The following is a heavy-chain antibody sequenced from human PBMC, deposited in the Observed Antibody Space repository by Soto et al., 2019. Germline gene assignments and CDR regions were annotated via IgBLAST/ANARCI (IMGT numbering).Heavy chain of an antibody. J-gene: IGHJ4*02. Sequence: ASETLSLTCSVSGASISSSGYYWGWIRQPPGKGLEWIASIFYSGSTFYNPSLKSRVTISIDTSKNQFSLKLSSVTAADTAVYYCARLYYGSGSFSLYYFDYWGQGTLVTVSS. CDR1: GASISSSGYY. V-gene: IGHV4-39*01. CDR3: ARLYYGSGSFSLYYFDY. CDR2: IFYSGST. D-gene: IGHD3-10*01.